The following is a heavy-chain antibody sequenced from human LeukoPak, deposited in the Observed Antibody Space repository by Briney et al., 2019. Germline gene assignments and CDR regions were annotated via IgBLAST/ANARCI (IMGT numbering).Heavy chain of an antibody. J-gene: IGHJ6*04. V-gene: IGHV3-53*01. CDR1: GVTVSSSY. D-gene: IGHD1-20*01. Sequence: GGSLRLSCAVSGVTVSSSYMSWVRQAPGKGLEWVSVIYSGGSTYYAHSVKGRFIISRDNSKNTVYLQMNSLRAEDTSVYYCARSITGPLDFWRKPTKVTVSS. CDR2: IYSGGST. CDR3: ARSITGPLDF.